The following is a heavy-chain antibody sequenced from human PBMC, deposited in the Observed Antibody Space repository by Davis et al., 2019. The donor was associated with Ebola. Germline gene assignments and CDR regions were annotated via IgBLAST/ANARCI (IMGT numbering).Heavy chain of an antibody. CDR2: ISSSSSYI. CDR1: GFTFSSYS. D-gene: IGHD4-17*01. CDR3: ARSDPYGYDAFDI. J-gene: IGHJ3*02. Sequence: PGGSLRLSCAASGFTFSSYSMNWVRQAPGKGLEWVSSISSSSSYIYYADSVKGRFTISRDNAKNSLYLQMNSLRAEDTAVYYCARSDPYGYDAFDIWGQGTMVTVSS. V-gene: IGHV3-21*01.